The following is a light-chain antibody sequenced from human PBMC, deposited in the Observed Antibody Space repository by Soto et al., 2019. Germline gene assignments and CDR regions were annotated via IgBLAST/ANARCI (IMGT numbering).Light chain of an antibody. J-gene: IGKJ4*01. Sequence: TQSPSSLSASVGDRVTITCRASQDISNFLLWYQQKPGKAPKVLVSGASSLQTGVPSRFSGSGSGTDFTLIIRSLQPEDFATYFCLHLNDFPPTFGGGTKLEI. CDR1: QDISNF. CDR3: LHLNDFPPT. V-gene: IGKV1-9*01. CDR2: GAS.